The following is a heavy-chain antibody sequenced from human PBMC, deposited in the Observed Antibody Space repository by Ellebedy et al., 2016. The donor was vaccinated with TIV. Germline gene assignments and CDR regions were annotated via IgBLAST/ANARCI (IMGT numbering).Heavy chain of an antibody. V-gene: IGHV3-74*01. Sequence: GGSLRLSCAAAGFTFSSHWMHWVRQDPGKGLVWVSCINSDGSYTNYADSVKGRFTISRDNAKNTSYLQMNSLRAEDTAVYYCVTDLSYGMAVWGQGTTVTVSS. CDR1: GFTFSSHW. CDR2: INSDGSYT. CDR3: VTDLSYGMAV. D-gene: IGHD6-6*01. J-gene: IGHJ6*02.